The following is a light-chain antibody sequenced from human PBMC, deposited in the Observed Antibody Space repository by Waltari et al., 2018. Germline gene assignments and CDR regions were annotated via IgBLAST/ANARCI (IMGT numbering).Light chain of an antibody. Sequence: SPGSLSSSPGERVTLSCRASQSVSRALAWYQQKPGQAPRLLIFGASNRATGIPDRFSGSGSETDFSLTISRLEPEDFAVYYCQHYVRLPATFGRGTKVEIK. V-gene: IGKV3-20*01. CDR3: QHYVRLPAT. CDR1: QSVSRA. CDR2: GAS. J-gene: IGKJ1*01.